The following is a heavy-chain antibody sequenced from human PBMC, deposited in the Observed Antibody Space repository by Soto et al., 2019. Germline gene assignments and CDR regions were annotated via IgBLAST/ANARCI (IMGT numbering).Heavy chain of an antibody. CDR1: GGSISSGGYY. D-gene: IGHD3-10*01. J-gene: IGHJ5*02. CDR3: ARDLITMVRGVNRWFDP. V-gene: IGHV4-31*03. Sequence: QVQLQESGPGLVKPSQTLSLTCTVSGGSISSGGYYWSWIRQHPGKGLEWIGYIYYSGSTYYNPSLQSRVTISVDTSKNQFSLKLSSVTAADTAVYYCARDLITMVRGVNRWFDPWGQGTLVTVSS. CDR2: IYYSGST.